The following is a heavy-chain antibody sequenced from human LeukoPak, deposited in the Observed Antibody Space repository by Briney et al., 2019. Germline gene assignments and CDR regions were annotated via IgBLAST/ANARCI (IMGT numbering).Heavy chain of an antibody. CDR3: ARSRGGELLFDY. Sequence: ASVKVSCKASGYSFSGHYMHWVRQAPGQGPEWMGWISPNSGGTNYAQKFQGRVTMTGDTSISTAYMELSRLRSDDSAVYYCARSRGGELLFDYWGQGTLVTVSS. V-gene: IGHV1-2*02. CDR1: GYSFSGHY. D-gene: IGHD3-16*01. CDR2: ISPNSGGT. J-gene: IGHJ4*02.